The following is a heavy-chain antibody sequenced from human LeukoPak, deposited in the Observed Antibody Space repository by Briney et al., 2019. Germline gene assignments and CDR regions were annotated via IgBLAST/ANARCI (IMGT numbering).Heavy chain of an antibody. Sequence: SVKVSCKASGGTFSSYAISWVRQAPGQGLEWMGRIIPIFGIANYAQKFQGRVTITADKSTSSAYMELSSLRSEDTAVYYCGASSYYYDSSGFIDYWGQGTLVTVSS. V-gene: IGHV1-69*04. CDR2: IIPIFGIA. D-gene: IGHD3-22*01. CDR1: GGTFSSYA. CDR3: GASSYYYDSSGFIDY. J-gene: IGHJ4*02.